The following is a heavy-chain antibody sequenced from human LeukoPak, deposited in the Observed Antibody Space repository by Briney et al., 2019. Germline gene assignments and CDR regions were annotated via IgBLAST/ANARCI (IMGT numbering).Heavy chain of an antibody. V-gene: IGHV3-48*01. CDR1: GFTFSSYS. D-gene: IGHD4-17*01. J-gene: IGHJ4*02. CDR3: ARDLYGARSEPDH. Sequence: TGGSLRLSCAASGFTFSSYSMNWVRQAPGKGLEWVSYISSSSSSIYYADSVKGRFTISRDNAKNSLYLQMNSLRAEDTAVYYSARDLYGARSEPDHWGQGTLVTVSS. CDR2: ISSSSSSI.